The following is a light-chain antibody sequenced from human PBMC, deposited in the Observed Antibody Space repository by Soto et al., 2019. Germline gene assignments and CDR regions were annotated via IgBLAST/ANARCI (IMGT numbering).Light chain of an antibody. CDR1: QSLRNN. Sequence: EIVMTQSPATLSVSPGERATLSCRASQSLRNNLAWYQQKPGQAPRLLIYGASTRATGIPVRFSGSGSGTEFTLTISSLQSEDFAIYYCQQYNDWPPIYTFGPGTKVDIK. V-gene: IGKV3-15*01. J-gene: IGKJ3*01. CDR2: GAS. CDR3: QQYNDWPPIYT.